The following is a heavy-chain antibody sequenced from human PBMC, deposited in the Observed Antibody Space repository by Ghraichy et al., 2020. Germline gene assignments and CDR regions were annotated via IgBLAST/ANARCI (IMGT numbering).Heavy chain of an antibody. V-gene: IGHV4-4*02. CDR1: GGSISSSNW. Sequence: SETLSLTCAVSGGSISSSNWWSWVRQPPGKGLEWIGEIYHSGSIKYNPSLKSRVTISVDKSNNQFSLNLSSVTAADTAVYYCARGMSVTGSFDYWGQGTLVTVSS. CDR2: IYHSGSI. J-gene: IGHJ4*02. CDR3: ARGMSVTGSFDY. D-gene: IGHD3-9*01.